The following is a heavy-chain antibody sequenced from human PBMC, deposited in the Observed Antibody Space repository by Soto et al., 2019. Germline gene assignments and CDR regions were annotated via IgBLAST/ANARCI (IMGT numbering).Heavy chain of an antibody. CDR1: GDTITNFG. Sequence: HLVQSGPEVKKPGASITVSCKTSGDTITNFGLSWVRQAPGQGLEWMGWIATYNSNRNYEQKFQGRLTLTTDTSTSTAYMELKSLRYDDTAVYYCATVLRGVVNWFDPWGQGTLVTVSS. CDR3: ATVLRGVVNWFDP. J-gene: IGHJ5*02. D-gene: IGHD3-10*01. CDR2: IATYNSNR. V-gene: IGHV1-18*01.